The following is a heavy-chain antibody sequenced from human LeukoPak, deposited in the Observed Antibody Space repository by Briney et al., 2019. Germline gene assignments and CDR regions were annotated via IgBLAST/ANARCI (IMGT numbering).Heavy chain of an antibody. Sequence: SETLSLTCTVSGGSISSYYWSWIRQPPGKGLEWIGEINHSGSTNYNPSLKSRVTISVDTSKNQFSLKLSSVTAADTAVYYCGAAAEGYYFDYWGQGTLVTVSS. CDR3: GAAAEGYYFDY. CDR1: GGSISSYY. V-gene: IGHV4-34*01. J-gene: IGHJ4*02. D-gene: IGHD6-13*01. CDR2: INHSGST.